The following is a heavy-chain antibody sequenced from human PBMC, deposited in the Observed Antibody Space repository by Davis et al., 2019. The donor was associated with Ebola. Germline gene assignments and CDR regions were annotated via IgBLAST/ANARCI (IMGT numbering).Heavy chain of an antibody. V-gene: IGHV3-64*04. J-gene: IGHJ4*02. Sequence: PGGSLRLSCAASKFTFTSYAMHWVRQAPGKGLEWVSAISGSGGSTYYADSVKGRFTISRDNSENTLYLQMNSLRAEETAVYYCARHTSSDWTGDFDYWGQGTLVTVSS. CDR1: KFTFTSYA. CDR2: ISGSGGST. D-gene: IGHD3-22*01. CDR3: ARHTSSDWTGDFDY.